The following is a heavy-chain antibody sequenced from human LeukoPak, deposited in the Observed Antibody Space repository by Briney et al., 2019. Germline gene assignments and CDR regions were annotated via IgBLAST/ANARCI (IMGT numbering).Heavy chain of an antibody. D-gene: IGHD3-10*01. CDR1: GGSISSSSYY. CDR2: IYYSGST. J-gene: IGHJ4*02. V-gene: IGHV4-39*01. CDR3: ARKTVITDY. Sequence: SEILSLTCTVSGGSISSSSYYWGWIRQPPGKGLGWIGSIYYSGSTYYNPSLKSRVTISVDTSKNQFSLKLSSVTAADKAVYNCARKTVITDYWGQGTLVTVSS.